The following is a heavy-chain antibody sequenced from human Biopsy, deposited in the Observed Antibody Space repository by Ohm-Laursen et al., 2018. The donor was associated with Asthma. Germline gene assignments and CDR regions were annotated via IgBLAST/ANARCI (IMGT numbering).Heavy chain of an antibody. V-gene: IGHV1-18*01. Sequence: ASVKVSCKTSGYTFNSAGITWVRQAPGQGLEWMGWISVYNGNTKVAQKLQDRVTMITDTSTSTAYMELRSLGSDDTAVYFCARAVDYSHYYGINVWGQGTTVTVS. CDR3: ARAVDYSHYYGINV. J-gene: IGHJ6*02. D-gene: IGHD3-10*01. CDR2: ISVYNGNT. CDR1: GYTFNSAG.